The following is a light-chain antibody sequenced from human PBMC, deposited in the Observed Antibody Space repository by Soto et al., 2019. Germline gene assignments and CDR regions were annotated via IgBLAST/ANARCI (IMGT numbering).Light chain of an antibody. CDR3: QQYGSSPRT. CDR1: QSVSSY. J-gene: IGKJ1*01. CDR2: GAS. Sequence: ELVMTQSPATLSVSPGERATLSCRASQSVSSYLAWYQQKPGQAPRLLIFGASTRAAGFPDRFSGSGSGTDFTLTISRLEPEDFAVYYCQQYGSSPRTFGQGTKVDIK. V-gene: IGKV3-20*01.